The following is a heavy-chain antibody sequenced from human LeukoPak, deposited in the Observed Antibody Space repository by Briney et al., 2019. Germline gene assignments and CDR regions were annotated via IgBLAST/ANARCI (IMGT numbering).Heavy chain of an antibody. Sequence: SETLSLTCTVSGGSISSYYWSWIRQRPGKGLERIRYISSSGSNSFNPSLKSRVTISQDTSKNKLSLKRSSATAAHTAVYYCARDSPYCSGGSCCFDYWGQGTLVTVSS. D-gene: IGHD2-15*01. CDR1: GGSISSYY. J-gene: IGHJ4*02. V-gene: IGHV4-4*08. CDR3: ARDSPYCSGGSCCFDY. CDR2: ISSSGSN.